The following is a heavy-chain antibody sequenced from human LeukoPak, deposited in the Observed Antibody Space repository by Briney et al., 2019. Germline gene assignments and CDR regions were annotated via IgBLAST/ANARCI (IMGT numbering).Heavy chain of an antibody. CDR2: IKSKAAGGTT. Sequence: PGGSLRLSCAATGFTFSSVWVSWVRQAPGKGLEWVGRIKSKAAGGTTDYAAPVKGRFTISRDDSKNTFYLQMNSLKTEDTAIYYCTTGPDPTFDYWGRGTMVTVSS. CDR1: GFTFSSVW. V-gene: IGHV3-15*01. J-gene: IGHJ4*02. CDR3: TTGPDPTFDY.